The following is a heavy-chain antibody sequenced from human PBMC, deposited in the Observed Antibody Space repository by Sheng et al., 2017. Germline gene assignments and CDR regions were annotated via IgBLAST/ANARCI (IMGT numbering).Heavy chain of an antibody. J-gene: IGHJ6*02. CDR1: GFTFSNAW. CDR3: TTHDGAQYNWNDLYYYYYGMDV. CDR2: IKSKTDGGTT. D-gene: IGHD1-20*01. V-gene: IGHV3-15*01. Sequence: EVQLVESGGGLVKPGGSLRLSCAASGFTFSNAWMSWVRQAPGKGLEWVGRIKSKTDGGTTDYAAPVKGRFTISRDDSKNTLYLQMNSLKTEDTAVYYCTTHDGAQYNWNDLYYYYYGMDVWGQGTTVTV.